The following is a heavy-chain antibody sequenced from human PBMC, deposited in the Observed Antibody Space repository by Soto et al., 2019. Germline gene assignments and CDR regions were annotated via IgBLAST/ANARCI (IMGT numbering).Heavy chain of an antibody. CDR1: GFTFSSYG. V-gene: IGHV3-30*18. Sequence: QVQLVESGGGVVQPGRPLRLSCAASGFTFSSYGMHWVRQAPGKGLEWVAVISYDGSNKYYADSVKGRFTISRDNSKNTLYLQMNSLRAEDTAVYYCAKDTQTPLDYWGQGTLVTVSS. J-gene: IGHJ4*02. CDR2: ISYDGSNK. CDR3: AKDTQTPLDY.